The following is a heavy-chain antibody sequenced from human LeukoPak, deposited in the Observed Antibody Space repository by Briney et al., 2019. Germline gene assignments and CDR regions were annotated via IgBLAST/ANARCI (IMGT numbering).Heavy chain of an antibody. CDR3: ATRYSYGGGVFDY. Sequence: SETLSLTCAVSGGSISSSNWWSWVRQPPGKGLEWIGEINHSGSTNYNPSLKSRVTISVDTSKNQFSLKLSSVTAADTAVYYCATRYSYGGGVFDYWGQGTLVTVSS. D-gene: IGHD5-18*01. V-gene: IGHV4-4*02. J-gene: IGHJ4*02. CDR1: GGSISSSNW. CDR2: INHSGST.